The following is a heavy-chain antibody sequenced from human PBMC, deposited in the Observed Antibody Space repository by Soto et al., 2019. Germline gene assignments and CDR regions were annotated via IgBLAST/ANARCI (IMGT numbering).Heavy chain of an antibody. CDR3: ASQQLVHYYYGMDV. CDR1: GGSISSSSYY. Sequence: QLQLQESGPGLVKPSETLSLTCTVSGGSISSSSYYWGWIRQPPGKGLEWIGSIYYSGSTYYNPSLKSRVTISVDTSKNRFPLKLRSVTAADTAVYYCASQQLVHYYYGMDVWGQGTTVTVSS. CDR2: IYYSGST. J-gene: IGHJ6*02. D-gene: IGHD6-13*01. V-gene: IGHV4-39*01.